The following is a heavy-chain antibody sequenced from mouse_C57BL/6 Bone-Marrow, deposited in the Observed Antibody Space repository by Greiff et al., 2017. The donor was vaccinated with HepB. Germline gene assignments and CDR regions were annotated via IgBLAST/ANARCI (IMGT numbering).Heavy chain of an antibody. J-gene: IGHJ4*01. CDR2: ISSGGSYT. CDR1: GFTFSSYG. D-gene: IGHD1-1*01. CDR3: ITTVVAPAMDY. V-gene: IGHV5-6*01. Sequence: EVKLMESGGDLVKPGGSLKLSCAASGFTFSSYGMSWVRQTPDKRLEWVATISSGGSYTYYPDSVKGRFTISRDNAKNTLYLQMSSLKSEDTAMYYCITTVVAPAMDYWGQGTSVTVSS.